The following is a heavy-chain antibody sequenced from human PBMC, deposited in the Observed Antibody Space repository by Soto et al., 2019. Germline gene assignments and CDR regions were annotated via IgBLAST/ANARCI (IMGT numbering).Heavy chain of an antibody. V-gene: IGHV1-46*01. CDR1: RYTFTSYY. Sequence: ASVKPCSKASRYTFTSYYMHWVQQSPKQGLEWMGIINPSGGSTSYAQKFQGRVTMTRDTSTSTVYMELSSLRSEDTAVYYCARGGYYYDSSGYYLFDYWGQGTLVTVSS. D-gene: IGHD3-22*01. J-gene: IGHJ4*02. CDR2: INPSGGST. CDR3: ARGGYYYDSSGYYLFDY.